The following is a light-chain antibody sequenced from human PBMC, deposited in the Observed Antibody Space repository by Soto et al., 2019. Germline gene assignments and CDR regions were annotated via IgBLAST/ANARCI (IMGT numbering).Light chain of an antibody. CDR2: GAS. CDR3: QQYGSSPLT. V-gene: IGKV3-20*01. Sequence: EIVLTQSPGTLSLSPLEIATLSFMASQSVSSSYLAWYQQKPGQAPRLLIYGASSRATGIPDRFSGSGSGTDFTLTISRLEPEDFAVYYCQQYGSSPLTFGRGTKVDIK. J-gene: IGKJ4*01. CDR1: QSVSSSY.